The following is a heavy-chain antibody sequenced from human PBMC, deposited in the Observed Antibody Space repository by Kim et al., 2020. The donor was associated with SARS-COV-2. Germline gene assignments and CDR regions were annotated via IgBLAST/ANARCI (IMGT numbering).Heavy chain of an antibody. CDR2: ISYDGSNK. CDR3: ARGDSGKLWFGELFSWFDP. CDR1: GFTFSSYA. J-gene: IGHJ5*02. V-gene: IGHV3-30*04. Sequence: GGSLRLSCAASGFTFSSYAMHWVRQAPGKGLEWVAVISYDGSNKYYADSVKGRFTISRDNSKNTLYLQMNSLRAEDTAVYYCARGDSGKLWFGELFSWFDPWGQGTLVTVSS. D-gene: IGHD3-10*01.